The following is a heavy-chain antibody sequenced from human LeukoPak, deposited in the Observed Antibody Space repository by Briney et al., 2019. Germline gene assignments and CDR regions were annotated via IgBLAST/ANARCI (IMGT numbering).Heavy chain of an antibody. Sequence: ASVKVSCKASGYTFTSYDINWVRQATGQGLEWMGWVNPNSGNTGYAQKFQGRVTMTRNTATSTVYMDLSSLTSDDTAVYYCARRSDDYDSSAYYHWGLGTLVTVSS. J-gene: IGHJ4*02. CDR3: ARRSDDYDSSAYYH. CDR2: VNPNSGNT. CDR1: GYTFTSYD. V-gene: IGHV1-8*01. D-gene: IGHD3-22*01.